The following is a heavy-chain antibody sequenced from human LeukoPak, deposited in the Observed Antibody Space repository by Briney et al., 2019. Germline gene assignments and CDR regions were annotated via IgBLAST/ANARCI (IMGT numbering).Heavy chain of an antibody. V-gene: IGHV3-33*01. Sequence: GGSLTHSHVASGFTFSSYGMHWVRQAPGKGLEWVAFIWYDGSNKYYAASVKGRFTISRDNSKNTLYLQMNSLRAEDTAVYYCARDIAAAGSRYYYYGMDVWGQGTTVTVSS. CDR2: IWYDGSNK. J-gene: IGHJ6*02. CDR1: GFTFSSYG. CDR3: ARDIAAAGSRYYYYGMDV. D-gene: IGHD6-13*01.